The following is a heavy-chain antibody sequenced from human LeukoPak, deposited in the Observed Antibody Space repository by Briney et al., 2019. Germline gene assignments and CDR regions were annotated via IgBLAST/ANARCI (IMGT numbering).Heavy chain of an antibody. Sequence: SETLSLTCTVSGGSISNKYWSWIRQPPGKGLEWIGYIYYSGSTNYNPSLKSRVTISVDTSKNQFSLKLNSVTAADTAVYYCARDSIHRRTTPFDYWGQGTLVTVSS. CDR2: IYYSGST. D-gene: IGHD1-7*01. CDR3: ARDSIHRRTTPFDY. J-gene: IGHJ4*02. V-gene: IGHV4-59*12. CDR1: GGSISNKY.